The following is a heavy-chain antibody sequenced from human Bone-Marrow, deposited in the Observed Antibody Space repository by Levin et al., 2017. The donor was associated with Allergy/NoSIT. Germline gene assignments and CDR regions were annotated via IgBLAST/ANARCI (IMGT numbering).Heavy chain of an antibody. CDR3: ARGYSTTWYPWFDS. Sequence: PGGSLRLSCKASGYSFTSHDINWVRQAPGQGLEWMGWMNPSSGSTGYAQKFQDRVTMTRTTSISTAYMELSSLRSEDTAVYYCARGYSTTWYPWFDSWGQGTLVTVSP. CDR1: GYSFTSHD. CDR2: MNPSSGST. D-gene: IGHD6-13*01. J-gene: IGHJ5*01. V-gene: IGHV1-8*01.